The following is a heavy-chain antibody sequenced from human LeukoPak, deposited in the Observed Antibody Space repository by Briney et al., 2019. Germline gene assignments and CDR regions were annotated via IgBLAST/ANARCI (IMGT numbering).Heavy chain of an antibody. CDR3: ARDSSSMITFGFDY. J-gene: IGHJ4*02. V-gene: IGHV3-53*01. D-gene: IGHD3-16*01. CDR2: IYSGGSK. Sequence: GGSLRLSCAASGFTFSSNYMSWVRQAPGKGLEWVSVIYSGGSKYYSDSVKGRFTISRDNSKNTLYLQMNSLRAEDTAVYYCARDSSSMITFGFDYWVQGTLVTVSS. CDR1: GFTFSSNY.